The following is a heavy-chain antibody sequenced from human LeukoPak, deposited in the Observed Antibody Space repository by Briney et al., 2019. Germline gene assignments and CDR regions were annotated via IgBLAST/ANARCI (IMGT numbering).Heavy chain of an antibody. CDR2: MNPANGNT. V-gene: IGHV1-8*03. Sequence: ASVKVSCKASGYTFTSYDMHWVRQATGQGLEWMGWMNPANGNTVYARKFQGRVTITRDISISTAYMELSSLRSEDTAVYYCARVGCSPISCHTWFDPWGKGNLVTVSS. J-gene: IGHJ5*02. D-gene: IGHD2-2*01. CDR1: GYTFTSYD. CDR3: ARVGCSPISCHTWFDP.